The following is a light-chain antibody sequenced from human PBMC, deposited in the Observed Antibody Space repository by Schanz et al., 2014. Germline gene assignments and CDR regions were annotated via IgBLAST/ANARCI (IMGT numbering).Light chain of an antibody. CDR2: GAS. V-gene: IGKV3-15*01. CDR1: QSVSSN. CDR3: QQYGSSPIT. Sequence: DIVMTQSPVTLSVSPGERATLSCWASQSVSSNLAWYQQKPGQAPRLLIYGASTRATGIPARFSGSGSGTEFTLTISSLQSEDFAVYYCQQYGSSPITFGQGTRLEIK. J-gene: IGKJ5*01.